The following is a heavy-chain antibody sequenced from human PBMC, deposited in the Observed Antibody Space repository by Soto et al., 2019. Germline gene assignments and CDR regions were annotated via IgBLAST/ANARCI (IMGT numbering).Heavy chain of an antibody. Sequence: GGSLRLSCAASGFTFSSYAMSWVRQAPGKGLEWVSAISGSGGSTYYADSVKGRFTISRDNSKNTLYLQMNSLRAEDTAVYYCATESPPRLQLWERYYYYYMDVWGKGTTVTVSS. D-gene: IGHD5-18*01. CDR3: ATESPPRLQLWERYYYYYMDV. CDR2: ISGSGGST. CDR1: GFTFSSYA. V-gene: IGHV3-23*01. J-gene: IGHJ6*03.